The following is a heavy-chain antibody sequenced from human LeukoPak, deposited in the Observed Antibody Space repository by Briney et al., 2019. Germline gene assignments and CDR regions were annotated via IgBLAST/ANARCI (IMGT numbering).Heavy chain of an antibody. Sequence: PSETLSLTCSASGGSISGYYWTWIRQPAGKGLEWIGRVYTSGSTHYNPSLKTRLTMSVDTSKNQFSLKLSSVTAADTAVYYCARLITGTTTAFDIWGQGTMATVSS. D-gene: IGHD1-7*01. CDR3: ARLITGTTTAFDI. CDR2: VYTSGST. V-gene: IGHV4-4*07. J-gene: IGHJ3*02. CDR1: GGSISGYY.